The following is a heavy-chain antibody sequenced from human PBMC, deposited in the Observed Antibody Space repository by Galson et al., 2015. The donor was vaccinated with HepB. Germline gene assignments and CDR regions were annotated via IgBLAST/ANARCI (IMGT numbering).Heavy chain of an antibody. CDR2: INTNTGNP. Sequence: SVKVSCKASAYTFSKYGMNWVRQAPGQGPEWMGRINTNTGNPTYAQGFTGRFVFSLDTSVSTAYLQINSLKVEDTAVYYCARAEGSGYYYLDDWGQGTLVTVSS. V-gene: IGHV7-4-1*02. CDR1: AYTFSKYG. J-gene: IGHJ4*02. D-gene: IGHD3-22*01. CDR3: ARAEGSGYYYLDD.